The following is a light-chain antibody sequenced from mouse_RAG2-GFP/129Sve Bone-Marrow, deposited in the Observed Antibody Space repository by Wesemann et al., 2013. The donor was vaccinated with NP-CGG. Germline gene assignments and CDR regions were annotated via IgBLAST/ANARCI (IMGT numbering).Light chain of an antibody. CDR1: QSLLNSGNQKNY. CDR2: WAS. J-gene: IGKJ1*01. V-gene: IGKV8-19*01. Sequence: AGEKVTMSCKSSQSLLNSGNQKNYLTWYQQKPGQPPKLLIYWASTRESGVPDRFTGSGSGTDFTLTISSVQAEDLAVYYCQQHYSTPWTFGGGTKLEIK. CDR3: QQHYSTPWT.